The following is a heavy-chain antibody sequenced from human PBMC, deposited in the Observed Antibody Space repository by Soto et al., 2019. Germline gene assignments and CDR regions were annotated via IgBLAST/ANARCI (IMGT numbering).Heavy chain of an antibody. D-gene: IGHD2-15*01. Sequence: CLRLSCAASGLALGDFGMSSVLQTPGKGLEWVALIAYDGSHKDYVDSVKGRFTISRDNSKNTLYQQMNSLGPDDTAVYYCAHVWGSCSGGSCLYSIYYWGQGTLVTVSS. V-gene: IGHV3-30*03. CDR1: GLALGDFG. CDR3: AHVWGSCSGGSCLYSIYY. CDR2: IAYDGSHK. J-gene: IGHJ4*02.